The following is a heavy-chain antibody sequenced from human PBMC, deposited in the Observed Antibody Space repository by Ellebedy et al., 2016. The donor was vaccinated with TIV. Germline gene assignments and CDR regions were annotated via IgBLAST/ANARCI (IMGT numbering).Heavy chain of an antibody. D-gene: IGHD3-22*01. CDR1: GSIFSHNA. V-gene: IGHV3-74*01. J-gene: IGHJ1*01. CDR2: IHNDGSAI. Sequence: GESLKISXAASGSIFSHNAVHWVRQAPGKGLVWVSRIHNDGSAIDYADAVKGRFTISRDNAKNTVYLQMNSLRADDTAVYYCATMGYYDVSGYYGYVHHWGQGTLVTVSS. CDR3: ATMGYYDVSGYYGYVHH.